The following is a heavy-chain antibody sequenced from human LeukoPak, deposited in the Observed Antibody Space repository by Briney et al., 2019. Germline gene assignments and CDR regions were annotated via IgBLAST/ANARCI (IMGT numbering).Heavy chain of an antibody. CDR2: ISYDGTNK. CDR3: ARDWFHAIDY. Sequence: PGRSLRLSCAASGFTFSSYAMHWVRQAPGKGLEWVALISYDGTNKYYAESVKGRFTISRDNAKNTLYLQMNSLRAEDTAVYYCARDWFHAIDYWGQGTLVTVSS. V-gene: IGHV3-30*04. J-gene: IGHJ4*02. CDR1: GFTFSSYA. D-gene: IGHD2/OR15-2a*01.